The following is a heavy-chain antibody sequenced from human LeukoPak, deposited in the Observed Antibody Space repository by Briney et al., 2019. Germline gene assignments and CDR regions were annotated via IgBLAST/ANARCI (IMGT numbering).Heavy chain of an antibody. Sequence: PSETLSLTCTVSGGSIDSGDDYWSWIRQPAGKGLEFIGRIYRTGSTTSNPSLQDRLTISIDTPKNQFSLQLTSVTAADTATYYCARGLYAPPVGYYYMDLWGRGTTVTVSS. CDR1: GGSIDSGDDY. V-gene: IGHV4-61*02. D-gene: IGHD2-2*01. CDR2: IYRTGST. CDR3: ARGLYAPPVGYYYMDL. J-gene: IGHJ6*03.